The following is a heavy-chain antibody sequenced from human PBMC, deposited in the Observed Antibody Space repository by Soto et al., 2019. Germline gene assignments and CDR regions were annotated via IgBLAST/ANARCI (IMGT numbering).Heavy chain of an antibody. CDR1: GGTFSSYA. J-gene: IGHJ4*02. CDR2: IIPIFGTA. CDR3: AREGEIAAAGTPDY. V-gene: IGHV1-69*12. Sequence: QVQLVQSGAEVKKPGSSVKVSCKASGGTFSSYAISWVRQAPGQGLEWMGGIIPIFGTANYAQKFQGRVTITADESTSTAYMELSSLRSDDTAVYYCAREGEIAAAGTPDYWGKGTLVTVSS. D-gene: IGHD6-13*01.